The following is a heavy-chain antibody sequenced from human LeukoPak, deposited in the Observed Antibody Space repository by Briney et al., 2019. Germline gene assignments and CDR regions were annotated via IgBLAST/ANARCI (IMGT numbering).Heavy chain of an antibody. CDR2: IWYDGSNQ. J-gene: IGHJ4*02. Sequence: GGSLRLSCAASGFTFRSYGMNWVRQAPGKGLEWVAIIWYDGSNQYYSDSVKGRFTISRDNSKNTLYLQMNSLRAEDTAVYYRARHDVSSAYYFSAFDYWGQGTLVTVSS. CDR1: GFTFRSYG. CDR3: ARHDVSSAYYFSAFDY. D-gene: IGHD3-22*01. V-gene: IGHV3-33*01.